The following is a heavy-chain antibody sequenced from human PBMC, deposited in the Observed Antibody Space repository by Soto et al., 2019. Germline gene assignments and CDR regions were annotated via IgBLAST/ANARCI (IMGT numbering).Heavy chain of an antibody. CDR2: IRSKANGGET. CDR1: GFTIGVYG. V-gene: IGHV3-49*03. CDR3: ASVSDASTFDIYS. D-gene: IGHD2-21*01. Sequence: PGGSLRLSCIPSGFTIGVYGMSWFRQAPGKGLEWVGFIRSKANGGETQYAASVQGRFTISRDESKNIAYLEINRLKTEDTAVYYCASVSDASTFDIYSWAQRNVLTISS. J-gene: IGHJ5*01.